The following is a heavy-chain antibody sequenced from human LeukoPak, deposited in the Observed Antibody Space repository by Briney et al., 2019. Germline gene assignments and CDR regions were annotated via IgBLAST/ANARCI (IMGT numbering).Heavy chain of an antibody. V-gene: IGHV4-34*01. D-gene: IGHD2-15*01. CDR3: AREHIVVVVAAHYFDY. CDR2: INHSGST. J-gene: IGHJ4*02. CDR1: GGSFSGYY. Sequence: TSETLSLTCAVYGGSFSGYYWSWIRQPPGKGLEWIGEINHSGSTNYNPSLKSRVTISVDTSKNQFSLKLSPVTAADTAVYYCAREHIVVVVAAHYFDYWGQGTLVTVSS.